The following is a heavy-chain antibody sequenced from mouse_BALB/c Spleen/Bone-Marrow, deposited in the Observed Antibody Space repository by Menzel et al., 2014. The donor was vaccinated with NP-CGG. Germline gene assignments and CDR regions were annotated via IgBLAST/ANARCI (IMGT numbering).Heavy chain of an antibody. CDR1: GFDFXGYW. J-gene: IGHJ1*01. V-gene: IGHV4-1*02. CDR2: INPDSSTI. CDR3: ARLNYYGSLFV. Sequence: EVKVIESGGGLVQPGGSLKLSCAASGFDFXGYWMSWVRQAPGKGLEWIGEINPDSSTINYTPSLKDKFIISRDNAKNTLYLQMSKVRSEDTALYYCARLNYYGSLFVWGAGTTVTVSS. D-gene: IGHD1-1*01.